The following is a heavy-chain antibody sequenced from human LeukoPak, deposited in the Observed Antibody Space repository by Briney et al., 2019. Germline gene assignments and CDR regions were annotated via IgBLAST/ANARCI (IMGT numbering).Heavy chain of an antibody. Sequence: PSETLSLTCSVSGGFIATRNYYWGRIRQPPGKGLECIGSIYYSGTTNYNPSLKTRVTISVDTSKNQFSLKLSSVTAADTAVYYCARGRPITEEGSWLDPWGQGTLVTVSS. D-gene: IGHD1-14*01. CDR1: GGFIATRNYY. CDR2: IYYSGTT. J-gene: IGHJ5*02. CDR3: ARGRPITEEGSWLDP. V-gene: IGHV4-39*07.